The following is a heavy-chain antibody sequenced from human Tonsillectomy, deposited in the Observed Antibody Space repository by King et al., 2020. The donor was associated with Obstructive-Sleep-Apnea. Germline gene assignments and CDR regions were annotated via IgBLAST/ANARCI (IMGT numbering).Heavy chain of an antibody. Sequence: QLQESGPGLVKPSETLSLTCTVSGGSISTYYWSWIRQPPGKGLEWIGYIYYSGSTNYNPSLKSRVTMSVDTSKNQFSLNLGSVTAADTAFYYCARGGYYYFDYWGQGTLATVSS. CDR3: ARGGYYYFDY. CDR1: GGSISTYY. J-gene: IGHJ4*02. V-gene: IGHV4-59*08. CDR2: IYYSGST. D-gene: IGHD3-22*01.